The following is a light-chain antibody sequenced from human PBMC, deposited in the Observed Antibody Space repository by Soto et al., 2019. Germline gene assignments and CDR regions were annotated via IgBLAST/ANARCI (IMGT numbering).Light chain of an antibody. V-gene: IGKV3-15*01. CDR1: QSVSSN. CDR2: AAY. Sequence: IVVTQAAATLSGAPGERATLSCRASQSVSSNLDWYQQKPAKAPRHLIYAAYTGATASPTSIRGSGSVTQFTLTLRRLQLEDFAVSYCQQRMERFGQGKRLE. CDR3: QQRMER. J-gene: IGKJ5*01.